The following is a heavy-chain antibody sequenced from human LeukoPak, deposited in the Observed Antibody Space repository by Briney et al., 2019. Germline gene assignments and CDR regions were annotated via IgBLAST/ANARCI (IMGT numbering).Heavy chain of an antibody. CDR2: ISSSGSTV. CDR1: GFTFSGYE. CDR3: ARGQDFQWLVLYYFDY. J-gene: IGHJ4*02. D-gene: IGHD6-19*01. V-gene: IGHV3-48*03. Sequence: PGGSLRLSCAASGFTFSGYEMNWVRQAPGKGLEWVSYISSSGSTVYYADSVKGRFTISRDNAKNSLYLQMNSLRAEDTAGYYCARGQDFQWLVLYYFDYWGQGTLVTVSS.